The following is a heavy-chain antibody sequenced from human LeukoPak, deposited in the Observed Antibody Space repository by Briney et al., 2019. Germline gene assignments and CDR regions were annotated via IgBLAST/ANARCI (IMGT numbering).Heavy chain of an antibody. CDR1: GGSFSGYY. V-gene: IGHV4-34*01. D-gene: IGHD3-10*01. Sequence: SETLSLTCAVSGGSFSGYYWSWIRQPPGKGLEWIGEINHSGSTNYNPSLKSRVTISVDTSKNQFSLKLSSVTAADTAVYYCAAYYYGSGSYYNVRWFDPWGQGTPVTVSS. CDR2: INHSGST. J-gene: IGHJ5*02. CDR3: AAYYYGSGSYYNVRWFDP.